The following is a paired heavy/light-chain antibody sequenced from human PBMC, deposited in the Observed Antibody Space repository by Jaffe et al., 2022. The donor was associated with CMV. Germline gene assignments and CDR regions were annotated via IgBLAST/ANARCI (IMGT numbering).Heavy chain of an antibody. CDR2: ISSSSSYI. CDR3: ARDVAYCGGDCYSAWFDYYYYYMDV. Sequence: EVQLVESGGGLVKPGGSLRLSCAASGFTFSSYSMNWVRQAPGKGLEWVSSISSSSSYIYYADSVKGRFTISRDNAKNSLYLQMNSLRAEDTAVYYCARDVAYCGGDCYSAWFDYYYYYMDVWGKGTTVTVSS. J-gene: IGHJ6*03. V-gene: IGHV3-21*01. CDR1: GFTFSSYS. D-gene: IGHD2-21*02.
Light chain of an antibody. V-gene: IGKV3-15*01. J-gene: IGKJ1*01. CDR2: GAS. Sequence: EIVMTQSPATLSVSPGERATLSCRASQSVSSNLAWYQQKPGQAPRLLIYGASTRATGIPARFSGSGSGTEFTLTISSLQSEDFAVYYCQQYNNWRQTFGQGTKVEIK. CDR3: QQYNNWRQT. CDR1: QSVSSN.